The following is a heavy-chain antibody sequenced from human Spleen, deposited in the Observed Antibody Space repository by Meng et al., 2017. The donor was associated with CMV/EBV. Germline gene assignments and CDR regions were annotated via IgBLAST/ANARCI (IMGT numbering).Heavy chain of an antibody. J-gene: IGHJ4*02. CDR1: GFTVSSNY. Sequence: EWQLVEFGGGLIQPGGPLRLPCAASGFTVSSNYMSWVRQAPGKGLEWVSVIYSGGSTYYADSVKGRFTISRDNSKNTLYLQMNSLRAEDTAVYYCARGLDDTRDYWGQGTLVTVSS. CDR2: IYSGGST. CDR3: ARGLDDTRDY. V-gene: IGHV3-53*01. D-gene: IGHD2-2*01.